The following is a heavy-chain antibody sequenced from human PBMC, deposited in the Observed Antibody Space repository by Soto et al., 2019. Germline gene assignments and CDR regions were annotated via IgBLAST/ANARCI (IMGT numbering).Heavy chain of an antibody. V-gene: IGHV4-34*01. CDR2: INHSGST. CDR1: GGSFSGYY. D-gene: IGHD3-22*01. Sequence: SETLSLTCAVYGGSFSGYYWSWIRQPPGKGLEWIGEINHSGSTNYNPSLKSRVTISVDTSKNQFSLKLSSVTAADTAVYYCARGDYYDSSGSLSPLYDYWGQGTLVTVSS. J-gene: IGHJ4*02. CDR3: ARGDYYDSSGSLSPLYDY.